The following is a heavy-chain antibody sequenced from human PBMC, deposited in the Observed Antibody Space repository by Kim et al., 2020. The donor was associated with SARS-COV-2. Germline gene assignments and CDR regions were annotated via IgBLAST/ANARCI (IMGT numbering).Heavy chain of an antibody. D-gene: IGHD3-3*01. CDR3: ARAPSLRFLEVGWFDP. CDR2: IYYSGST. CDR1: GGSISSYY. J-gene: IGHJ5*02. V-gene: IGHV4-59*13. Sequence: SETLSLTCTVSGGSISSYYWSWIRQPPGKGLEWIGYIYYSGSTNYNPSLKSRVTISVDTSKNQFSLKLSSVTAADTAVYYCARAPSLRFLEVGWFDPWGQGTLVTVSS.